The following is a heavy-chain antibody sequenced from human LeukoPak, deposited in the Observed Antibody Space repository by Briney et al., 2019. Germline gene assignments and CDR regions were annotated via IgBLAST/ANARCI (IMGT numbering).Heavy chain of an antibody. D-gene: IGHD2-2*01. CDR3: RSGTSPHYYYYGMDV. Sequence: SETLPLTCAVYGGSFSGYYWSWIRQPPGKGLEWIGEINHSGSTNYNPSLKSQVTISVDTSKNQFSLKLSSVTAADTAVYYCRSGTSPHYYYYGMDVWGKGTTVTVSS. J-gene: IGHJ6*04. CDR2: INHSGST. CDR1: GGSFSGYY. V-gene: IGHV4-34*01.